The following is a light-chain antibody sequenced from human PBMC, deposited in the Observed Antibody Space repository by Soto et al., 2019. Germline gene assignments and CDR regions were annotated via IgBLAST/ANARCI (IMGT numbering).Light chain of an antibody. CDR3: SSYTRSSTQV. Sequence: QSVLTQPASVSGSPGQSITISCTGTSSDVGGYNYVSWYQQHPGKAPKRMIYEVSNRPSGVSNRFSGSKSGNTASLTISGLQAEDEADYYCSSYTRSSTQVFGTGTKVTVL. J-gene: IGLJ1*01. V-gene: IGLV2-14*01. CDR1: SSDVGGYNY. CDR2: EVS.